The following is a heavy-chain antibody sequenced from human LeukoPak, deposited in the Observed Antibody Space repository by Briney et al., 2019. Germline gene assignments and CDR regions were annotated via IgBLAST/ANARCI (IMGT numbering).Heavy chain of an antibody. D-gene: IGHD2-2*01. CDR3: ARVGCSSTSCSGGNWFDP. V-gene: IGHV4-59*01. Sequence: SETLSLTCTGSGASISTYYWSWIRQPPGKGVEWIGYIYYNGATNYNPSLKSRVTISVDTSKNQFSLKLSSVTAADTAVYYCARVGCSSTSCSGGNWFDPWGQGTLVTVSS. CDR1: GASISTYY. CDR2: IYYNGAT. J-gene: IGHJ5*02.